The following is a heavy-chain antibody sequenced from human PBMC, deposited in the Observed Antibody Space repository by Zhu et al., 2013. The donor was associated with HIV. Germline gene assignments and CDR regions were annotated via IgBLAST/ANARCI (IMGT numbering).Heavy chain of an antibody. D-gene: IGHD2-2*01. V-gene: IGHV1-2*02. CDR2: ISPNSGGT. J-gene: IGHJ2*01. Sequence: QVQLVQSGAEVKKTGASVKVSCKASGYTFTGYYMHWVRQAPGQGLEWMGWISPNSGGTKYAEHIQGRVTVTRDMSITTVYMEMSSLRSDDTAVYYCAREAGDCSGTNCLLGXWYFDLWGRGTLVTVSX. CDR3: AREAGDCSGTNCLLGXWYFDL. CDR1: GYTFTGYY.